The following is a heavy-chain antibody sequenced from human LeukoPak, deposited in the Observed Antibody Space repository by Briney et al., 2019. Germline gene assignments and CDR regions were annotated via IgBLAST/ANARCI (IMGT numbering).Heavy chain of an antibody. CDR3: AAVPISPLIVGATPGY. D-gene: IGHD1-26*01. V-gene: IGHV1-58*02. CDR1: GFTFTSSA. CDR2: IVVGSGNT. J-gene: IGHJ4*02. Sequence: SVKVSCKXSGFTFTSSAMQWVRQARGQRLEWIGWIVVGSGNTNYAQKFQERVTITRDMSTSTAYMELSSLRSEDTAVYYCAAVPISPLIVGATPGYWGQGTLVTVSS.